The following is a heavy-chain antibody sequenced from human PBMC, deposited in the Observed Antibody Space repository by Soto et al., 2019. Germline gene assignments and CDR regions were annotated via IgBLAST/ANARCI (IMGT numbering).Heavy chain of an antibody. V-gene: IGHV3-74*01. CDR2: FGGDENYT. CDR1: GFSVKRYW. CDR3: GKGKELGVVRYGLDA. J-gene: IGHJ6*02. D-gene: IGHD3-3*01. Sequence: LRLSWGASGFSVKRYWMHWVRQAPGKGLVWLSRFGGDENYTDYADSVRGRFTISRDIAKNTIYLQMNSLRAEDTAVYYCGKGKELGVVRYGLDAWGQGTTVTVSS.